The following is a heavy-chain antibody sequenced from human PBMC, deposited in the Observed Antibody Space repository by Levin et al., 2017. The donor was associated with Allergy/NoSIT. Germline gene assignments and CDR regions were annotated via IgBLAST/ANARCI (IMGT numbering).Heavy chain of an antibody. D-gene: IGHD3-10*01. J-gene: IGHJ4*02. Sequence: SETLSLTCTVSGSSISSGYYWGWIRQPPGKGLEWLGSIYHSGSTYYNPSLKSRVTISVDTSKNQFSLKLSSVTAADTAVYYCARGGSGSVDYWGQGTLVTVSS. CDR3: ARGGSGSVDY. CDR1: GSSISSGYY. V-gene: IGHV4-38-2*02. CDR2: IYHSGST.